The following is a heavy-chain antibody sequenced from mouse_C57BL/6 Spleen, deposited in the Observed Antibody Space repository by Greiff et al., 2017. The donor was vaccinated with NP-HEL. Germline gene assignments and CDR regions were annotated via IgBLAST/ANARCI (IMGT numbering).Heavy chain of an antibody. CDR2: INPSNGGT. CDR3: ARGGSNYPRY. Sequence: QVHVKQPGTELVKPGASVKLSCKASGYTFTSYWMHWVKQRPGQGLEWIGNINPSNGGTNYNEKFKSKATLTVDKSSSTAYMQLSRLTPEDSAVYYCARGGSNYPRYWGQGTTLTVSS. J-gene: IGHJ2*01. CDR1: GYTFTSYW. D-gene: IGHD2-5*01. V-gene: IGHV1-53*01.